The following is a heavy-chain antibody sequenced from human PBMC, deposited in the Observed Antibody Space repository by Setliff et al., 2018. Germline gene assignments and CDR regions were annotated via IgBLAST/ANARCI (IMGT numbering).Heavy chain of an antibody. Sequence: PSETLSLTCTVSGGSISNYYWSWIRQPAGKGLEWIGRIYTSGSTDYNPSLKSRVTMSVDTSKNQFSLKLSSVTAADTAVYYCARKGISALSGAFDMWGQGTMVTVSS. CDR1: GGSISNYY. CDR3: ARKGISALSGAFDM. J-gene: IGHJ3*02. CDR2: IYTSGST. V-gene: IGHV4-4*07. D-gene: IGHD1-26*01.